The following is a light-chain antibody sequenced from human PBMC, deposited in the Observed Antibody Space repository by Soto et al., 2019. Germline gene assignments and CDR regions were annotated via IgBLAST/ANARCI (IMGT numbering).Light chain of an antibody. CDR1: TGGVTSGHW. CDR3: FLSQSGDRL. Sequence: QAVVTQEPSLTVSPGGTVTLTCGSGTGGVTSGHWPYWIQQKPGQAPRTLIYDTYSKHSWTPGRFSGSIVGGKAALTLSGAQPEDEADYYCFLSQSGDRLFGGGTKLTVL. CDR2: DTY. J-gene: IGLJ3*02. V-gene: IGLV7-46*01.